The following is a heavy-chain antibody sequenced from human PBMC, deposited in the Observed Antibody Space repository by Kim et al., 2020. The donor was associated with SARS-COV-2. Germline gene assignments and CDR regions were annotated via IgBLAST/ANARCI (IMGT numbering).Heavy chain of an antibody. CDR1: GGSFSGYY. Sequence: SETLSLTCAVYGGSFSGYYWSWIRQPPGKGLEWIGEINHSGSTNYNPSLKSRVTISVDTSKNQFSLKLSSVTAADTAVYYCARKGTAHSSQRNKAFDIWGQGTMVTVSS. CDR2: INHSGST. V-gene: IGHV4-34*01. CDR3: ARKGTAHSSQRNKAFDI. D-gene: IGHD6-13*01. J-gene: IGHJ3*02.